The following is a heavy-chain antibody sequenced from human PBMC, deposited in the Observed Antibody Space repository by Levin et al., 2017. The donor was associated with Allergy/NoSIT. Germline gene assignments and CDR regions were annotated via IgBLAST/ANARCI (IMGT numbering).Heavy chain of an antibody. V-gene: IGHV1-69*04. D-gene: IGHD6-19*01. CDR3: ARDVKAVAGTKTAFDI. J-gene: IGHJ3*02. CDR2: IIPILGIA. CDR1: GGTFSSYA. Sequence: ASVKVSCKASGGTFSSYAISWVRQAPGQGLEWMGRIIPILGIANYAQKFQGRVTITADKSTSTAYMELSSLRSEDTAVYYCARDVKAVAGTKTAFDIWGQGTMVTVSS.